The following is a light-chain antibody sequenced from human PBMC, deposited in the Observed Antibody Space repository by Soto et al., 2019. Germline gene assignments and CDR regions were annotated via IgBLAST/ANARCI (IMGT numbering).Light chain of an antibody. CDR3: QQWYSRVT. Sequence: DIQMTQSPSYLSASVGDGGTIPWRASQPVTSYVSWYQQKPGKAPKLLIYAASRLQSGVPSRLGGSRAGAYFTLTISRIQAEDSATYYCQQWYSRVTFGQGTKVDIK. J-gene: IGKJ1*01. V-gene: IGKV1-39*01. CDR2: AAS. CDR1: QPVTSY.